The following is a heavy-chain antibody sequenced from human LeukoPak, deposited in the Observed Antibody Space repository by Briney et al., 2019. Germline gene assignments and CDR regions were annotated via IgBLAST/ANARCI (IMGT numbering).Heavy chain of an antibody. CDR1: GFTFSSYW. V-gene: IGHV3-7*01. CDR3: ARIYNRLVIIKGYYFDY. D-gene: IGHD3-9*01. J-gene: IGHJ4*02. CDR2: IKQDGSEN. Sequence: PGGSLRLSCAASGFTFSSYWMSWVRQAPGKGLEWVANIKQDGSENYYVDSVKGRFTISRDNAKNSLYLQMNSLRAEDTAVYYCARIYNRLVIIKGYYFDYWGQGTLVTVSS.